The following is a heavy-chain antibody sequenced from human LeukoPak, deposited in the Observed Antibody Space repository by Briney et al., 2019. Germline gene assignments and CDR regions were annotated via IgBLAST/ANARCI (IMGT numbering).Heavy chain of an antibody. CDR1: GFTFSSYS. J-gene: IGHJ4*02. V-gene: IGHV3-21*01. Sequence: GGSLRLSCAASGFTFSSYSMNWVRQAPGKGLEWVSSISSSSSYIYYADSVKGRFTISRDNAKNSLYLQMNSLRAEDTAVYYCAHLPSSGTGIVDYWGQGTLVTVSS. CDR3: AHLPSSGTGIVDY. D-gene: IGHD3-10*01. CDR2: ISSSSSYI.